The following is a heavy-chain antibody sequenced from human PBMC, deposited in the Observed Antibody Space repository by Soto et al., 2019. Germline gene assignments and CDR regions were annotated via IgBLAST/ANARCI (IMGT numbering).Heavy chain of an antibody. Sequence: GGSLRLSCEASGFTFSSYAMSWVRQAPGKGLEWVSAISGSGGSTYYADSVKGRFTISRDNSKNTLYLQMNSLRAEDTALYYCAKFGTHDYGDYGFDYWGQGTLVTVSS. CDR3: AKFGTHDYGDYGFDY. J-gene: IGHJ4*02. CDR2: ISGSGGST. CDR1: GFTFSSYA. V-gene: IGHV3-23*01. D-gene: IGHD4-17*01.